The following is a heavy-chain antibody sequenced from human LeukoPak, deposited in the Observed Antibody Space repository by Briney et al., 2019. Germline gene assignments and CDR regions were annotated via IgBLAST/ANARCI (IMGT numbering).Heavy chain of an antibody. CDR1: GFSFSTCW. CDR3: ARDFRGNRDG. Sequence: PGGSLRLSCAASGFSFSTCWVHWVRQAPGKGLVWVSRINLDGSTTDYEDSVMGRFTISRDNAKYTLYVQMNSLRAEDTAVYFCARDFRGNRDGWGPGTLVTVAS. D-gene: IGHD4-23*01. J-gene: IGHJ4*02. CDR2: INLDGSTT. V-gene: IGHV3-74*01.